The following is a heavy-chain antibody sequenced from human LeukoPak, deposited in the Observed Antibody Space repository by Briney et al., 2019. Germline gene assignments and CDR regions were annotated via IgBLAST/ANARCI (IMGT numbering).Heavy chain of an antibody. J-gene: IGHJ4*02. CDR1: GFTISDYS. Sequence: PGGSLRLSCAASGFTISDYSMSWIRQAPGKGLEWVSHISSGGTTIYYADSVKGRFTISRDNAKNSLYLQMNSLRAEDTAVYYCASAYGDYGRFDYWGQGTLVTVSS. CDR3: ASAYGDYGRFDY. V-gene: IGHV3-11*04. D-gene: IGHD4-17*01. CDR2: ISSGGTTI.